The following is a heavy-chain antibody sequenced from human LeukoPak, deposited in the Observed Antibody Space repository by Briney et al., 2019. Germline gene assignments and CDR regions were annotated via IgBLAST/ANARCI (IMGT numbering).Heavy chain of an antibody. D-gene: IGHD5-24*01. CDR1: GFNVSGHF. J-gene: IGHJ5*01. CDR2: IDNDAVT. Sequence: GGSLRISCEVSGFNVSGHFMTWVRQAPGKGLEWVSAIDNDAVTDYTDSVQGRFTVYRDISKNTLYLQMHSLRTDDTAVYYCAREMGWLQCDSWGQGTLVSVSS. V-gene: IGHV3-53*01. CDR3: AREMGWLQCDS.